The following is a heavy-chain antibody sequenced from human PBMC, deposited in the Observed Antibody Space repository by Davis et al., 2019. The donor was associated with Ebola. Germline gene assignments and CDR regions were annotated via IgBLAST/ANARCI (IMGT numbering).Heavy chain of an antibody. D-gene: IGHD3-10*01. CDR3: AKDVVTMVRGPIPNADY. CDR1: GFTFSDYT. J-gene: IGHJ4*02. V-gene: IGHV3-23*01. Sequence: GGSLRLSCAASGFTFSDYTMSWVRQAPGKGLEWVSTISESGDSTYFADSVKGRFTISKDNSKNTLYLQMNSLRAEDTAVYYCAKDVVTMVRGPIPNADYWGQGTLVTVSS. CDR2: ISESGDST.